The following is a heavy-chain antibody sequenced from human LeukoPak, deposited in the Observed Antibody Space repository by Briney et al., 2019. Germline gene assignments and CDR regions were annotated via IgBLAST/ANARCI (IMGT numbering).Heavy chain of an antibody. CDR2: IYTSGST. V-gene: IGHV4-4*07. CDR1: GGSISNYY. D-gene: IGHD1-7*01. Sequence: SETLSLTCTVPGGSISNYYWSWIRQPAGKGLEWIGRIYTSGSTNYNPSLKSRVTISVDKSKNQFSLKLSSVTAADTAVYYCAREALLTGTNHDDYWGQGTLVTVSS. J-gene: IGHJ4*02. CDR3: AREALLTGTNHDDY.